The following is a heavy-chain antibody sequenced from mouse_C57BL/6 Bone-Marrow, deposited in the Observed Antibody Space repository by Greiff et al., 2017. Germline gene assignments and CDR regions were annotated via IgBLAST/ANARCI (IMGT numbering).Heavy chain of an antibody. D-gene: IGHD1-1*01. J-gene: IGHJ1*03. Sequence: VQLQQSGAELVRPGASVKLSCTASGFNIKDDYMHWVKQRPEQGLEWIGWIDPENGDTEYASKFQGKATITADTSSNTAYLQLSSLTSEDTAVYYCTTDYGSSYVENFDVWGTGTTVTVSS. CDR1: GFNIKDDY. V-gene: IGHV14-4*01. CDR2: IDPENGDT. CDR3: TTDYGSSYVENFDV.